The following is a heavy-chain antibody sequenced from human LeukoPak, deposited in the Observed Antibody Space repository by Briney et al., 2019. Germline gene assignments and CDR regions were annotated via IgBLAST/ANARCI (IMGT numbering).Heavy chain of an antibody. Sequence: GGSLRLSCAASGFIFRTYAMHWVRQAPGKGLEYVSGISSDGGTTNYANSVKGRFTISRDNSKNTLYLQVGSLRPEDMAVYYCARVYIAGMTGHYSLDYWGQGTLLTVSS. CDR2: ISSDGGTT. V-gene: IGHV3-64*01. J-gene: IGHJ4*02. D-gene: IGHD3-9*01. CDR3: ARVYIAGMTGHYSLDY. CDR1: GFIFRTYA.